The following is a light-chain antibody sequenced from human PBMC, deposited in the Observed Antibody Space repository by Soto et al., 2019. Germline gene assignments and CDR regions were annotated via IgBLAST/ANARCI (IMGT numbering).Light chain of an antibody. CDR1: SSDVGSYNL. J-gene: IGLJ1*01. Sequence: QSALTQPASVSGSPGQSITISCTGTSSDVGSYNLVSWYQQHPGKAPKLMIYEGSKRPSGVSNRFSGSKSDNTASLTISGLQAEDEADYYCCSYAGSSPLYVFGTGTKVTVL. CDR3: CSYAGSSPLYV. V-gene: IGLV2-23*01. CDR2: EGS.